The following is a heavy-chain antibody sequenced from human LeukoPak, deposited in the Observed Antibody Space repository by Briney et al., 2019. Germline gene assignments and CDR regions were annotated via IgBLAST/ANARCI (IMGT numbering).Heavy chain of an antibody. CDR2: IYYSGST. D-gene: IGHD3-10*01. J-gene: IGHJ6*02. CDR1: GFTVSSNF. CDR3: ARHQYGSGSFRMDV. V-gene: IGHV4-39*01. Sequence: PGGSLRLSCAASGFTVSSNFMSWVRQPPGKGLEWVGSIYYSGSTYYNPSLKSRVTISVDTSKNQFSLKLSSVTAADTAVYYCARHQYGSGSFRMDVWGQGTTVTVSS.